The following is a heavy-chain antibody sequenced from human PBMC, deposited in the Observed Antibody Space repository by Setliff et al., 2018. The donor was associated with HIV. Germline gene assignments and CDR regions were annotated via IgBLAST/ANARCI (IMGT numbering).Heavy chain of an antibody. D-gene: IGHD3-10*01. V-gene: IGHV3-30*02. CDR2: IDSGGKDK. CDR3: VKDVNYRSGSLSDF. Sequence: PGGSLRLSCAASGFSFSTIGMHWVRQAPGKGLEWVSFIDSGGKDKIYIDSVQGRFTISRDNSKNTLYLQMDSLRDEDTALYYCVKDVNYRSGSLSDFWGQGTPVTVSS. J-gene: IGHJ4*02. CDR1: GFSFSTIG.